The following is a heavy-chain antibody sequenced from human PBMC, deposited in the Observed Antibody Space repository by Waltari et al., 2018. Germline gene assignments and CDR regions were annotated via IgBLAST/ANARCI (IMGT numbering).Heavy chain of an antibody. V-gene: IGHV1-2*02. CDR2: NDPNSGGT. D-gene: IGHD6-19*01. CDR3: ARGTNTKDGYSSGWYWFDP. Sequence: QVQLVQSGAEVKKPGASVKVSCKASGYTFTGYYMHWVRQAPGQGLEWMGWNDPNSGGTNYAQKCQGRVTMTRDTSISTAYMELSRLRSDDTAVYYCARGTNTKDGYSSGWYWFDPWGQGTLVTVSS. CDR1: GYTFTGYY. J-gene: IGHJ5*02.